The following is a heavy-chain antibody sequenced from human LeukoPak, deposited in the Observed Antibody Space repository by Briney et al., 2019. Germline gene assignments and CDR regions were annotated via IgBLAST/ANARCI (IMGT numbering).Heavy chain of an antibody. V-gene: IGHV3-30*02. D-gene: IGHD6-19*01. Sequence: GGSLRLSCAASGFTFSTYGMHWVRQAPGKGLDWVAFMRYDGSEGYYADSVKDRFTVSRDNSKNRMYLQMNSLGAEDTAIYYCAKVGYGWYEVDYWGQGTLVTVSS. CDR2: MRYDGSEG. J-gene: IGHJ4*02. CDR1: GFTFSTYG. CDR3: AKVGYGWYEVDY.